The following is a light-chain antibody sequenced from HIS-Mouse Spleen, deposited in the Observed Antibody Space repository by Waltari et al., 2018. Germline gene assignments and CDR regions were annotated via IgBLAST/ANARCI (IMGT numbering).Light chain of an antibody. J-gene: IGLJ3*02. CDR3: CSYAGSSTWV. Sequence: QSALTQPASVSGSPGQSITISCTGTSSDVGSYNLVSWYQQHPGKSPKLMIYEGSKRPSGVYNRLSGSKSGNTASLTISGLQAEDEADYYYCSYAGSSTWVFGGGTKLTVL. CDR2: EGS. V-gene: IGLV2-23*01. CDR1: SSDVGSYNL.